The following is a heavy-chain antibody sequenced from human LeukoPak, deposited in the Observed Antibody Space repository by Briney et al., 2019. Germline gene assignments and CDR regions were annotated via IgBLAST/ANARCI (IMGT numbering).Heavy chain of an antibody. J-gene: IGHJ5*02. D-gene: IGHD3-10*01. Sequence: GGSLRLSCTASGFTFSSYGMYWVRQAPGKGLEWVAFIRYDGSNKYYADSVKGRFTISRDNSKNTLYLQMNSLRAEDTAVYYCSKDLTSDFGGDLDPWGQGTLVTVSS. V-gene: IGHV3-30*02. CDR1: GFTFSSYG. CDR2: IRYDGSNK. CDR3: SKDLTSDFGGDLDP.